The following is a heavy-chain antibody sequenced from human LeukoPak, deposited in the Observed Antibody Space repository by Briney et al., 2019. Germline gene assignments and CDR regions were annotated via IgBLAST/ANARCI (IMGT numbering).Heavy chain of an antibody. V-gene: IGHV3-21*01. J-gene: IGHJ4*02. Sequence: GGSLRLSCAASGFTFSSYSMNWDRQAPGKGLEWVSSISSSSSYIYYADSVKGRFTISRDNAKNSLYLQMNSLRAEDSAVYYCARDLGNNRDGYNLGKDYWGQGTLVTVSS. D-gene: IGHD5-24*01. CDR2: ISSSSSYI. CDR1: GFTFSSYS. CDR3: ARDLGNNRDGYNLGKDY.